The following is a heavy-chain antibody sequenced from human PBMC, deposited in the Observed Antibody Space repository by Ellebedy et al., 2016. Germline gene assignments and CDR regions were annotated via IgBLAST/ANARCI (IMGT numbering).Heavy chain of an antibody. D-gene: IGHD3-10*01. V-gene: IGHV1-2*04. J-gene: IGHJ4*02. CDR1: GYTFTGYY. Sequence: ASVKVSCXASGYTFTGYYMHWVRQAPGQGLEWMGWINPNSGGTNYAQKFQGWVTMTRDTSISTAYMELSRLRSDDTAVYYCAITMVRGARPLFYFDYWGQGTLVTVSS. CDR2: INPNSGGT. CDR3: AITMVRGARPLFYFDY.